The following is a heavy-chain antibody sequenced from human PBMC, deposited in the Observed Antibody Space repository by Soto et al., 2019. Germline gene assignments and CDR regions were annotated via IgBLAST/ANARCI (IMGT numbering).Heavy chain of an antibody. V-gene: IGHV1-69*01. CDR2: IIPLFGTT. CDR3: ARAAIHGSSWYFWFDH. CDR1: GGTFSRHA. J-gene: IGHJ5*02. D-gene: IGHD6-13*01. Sequence: HVQLVQSGSEVKMPGSSVKVSCKTSGGTFSRHAINCVRQAPGHGLEWMGGIIPLFGTTNYAQKFKGRVTNSADESTTTAYMELSSLTSEDAAVYYCARAAIHGSSWYFWFDHWGQGTLVTVSS.